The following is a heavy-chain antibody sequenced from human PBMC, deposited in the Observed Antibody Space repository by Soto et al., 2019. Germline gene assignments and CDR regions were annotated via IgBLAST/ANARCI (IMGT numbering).Heavy chain of an antibody. CDR3: VKGFWGDY. J-gene: IGHJ4*02. CDR1: GFTFSSHD. D-gene: IGHD3-16*01. V-gene: IGHV3-23*01. Sequence: EVQLLESRGGLVQPGGSLRLSCSASGFTFSSHDMIWVRQAPGKGLEWVSGVSGGGITSYADSEKGRFTIPRDKSRNTLYLQMNSLRVEDTAVYYCVKGFWGDYWGQGTLVTVSS. CDR2: VSGGGIT.